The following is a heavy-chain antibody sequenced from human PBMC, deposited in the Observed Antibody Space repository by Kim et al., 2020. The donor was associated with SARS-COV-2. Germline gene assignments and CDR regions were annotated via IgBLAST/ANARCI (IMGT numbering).Heavy chain of an antibody. CDR2: IYYSGNT. D-gene: IGHD1-1*01. CDR3: AERGTTWDFER. V-gene: IGHV4-39*01. Sequence: SETLSLTCTVSGGSISSSRSYYWGWVRQPPGKGLEWIGSIYYSGNTYNNPCLKRRLTISVDTSKNQFSLKLTSVTAADTAGYYGAERGTTWDFERWGRG. CDR1: GGSISSSRSYY. J-gene: IGHJ2*01.